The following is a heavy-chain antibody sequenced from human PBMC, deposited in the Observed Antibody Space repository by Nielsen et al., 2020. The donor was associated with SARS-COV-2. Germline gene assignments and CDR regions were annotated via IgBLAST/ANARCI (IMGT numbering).Heavy chain of an antibody. CDR3: ARDLISYYYGSGKDYGMDV. D-gene: IGHD3-10*01. J-gene: IGHJ6*02. Sequence: GSLRLSCTVSGGSISSSSYYWGWIRQPPGKGLEWIGSIYYSGSTYYNPSLKSRVTISVDTSKNQFSLKLSSVTAADTAVYYCARDLISYYYGSGKDYGMDVWGQGTTVTVSS. CDR1: GGSISSSSYY. CDR2: IYYSGST. V-gene: IGHV4-39*07.